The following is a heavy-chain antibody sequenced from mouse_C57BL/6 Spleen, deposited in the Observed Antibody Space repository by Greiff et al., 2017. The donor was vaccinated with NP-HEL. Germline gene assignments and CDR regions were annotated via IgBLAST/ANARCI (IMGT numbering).Heavy chain of an antibody. J-gene: IGHJ4*01. CDR3: ARATTVVAHYAMDY. Sequence: VQLQQSGAELVKPGASVKLSCTASGFNIKDYYMHWVKQRTEQGLEWIGRIDPEDGETKYDPKFPGKATITADTSSNTAYLQLSSLTSEDTAVYYCARATTVVAHYAMDYWGQGTSVTVSS. CDR1: GFNIKDYY. D-gene: IGHD1-1*01. CDR2: IDPEDGET. V-gene: IGHV14-2*01.